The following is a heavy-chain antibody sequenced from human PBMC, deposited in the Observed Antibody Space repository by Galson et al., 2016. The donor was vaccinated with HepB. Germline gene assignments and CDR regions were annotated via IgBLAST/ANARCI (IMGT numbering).Heavy chain of an antibody. J-gene: IGHJ6*04. Sequence: SLRLSCAASGFTFSDYAMTWVRQAPGKGLEWVSGITGSGSGTYNGGSVKGRFAISRDNSKNTLFLKMNNLRAEDTALYYCAKVTRPGISAPRYGMDVWGRGTTVTVSS. D-gene: IGHD6-13*01. V-gene: IGHV3-23*01. CDR1: GFTFSDYA. CDR3: AKVTRPGISAPRYGMDV. CDR2: ITGSGSGT.